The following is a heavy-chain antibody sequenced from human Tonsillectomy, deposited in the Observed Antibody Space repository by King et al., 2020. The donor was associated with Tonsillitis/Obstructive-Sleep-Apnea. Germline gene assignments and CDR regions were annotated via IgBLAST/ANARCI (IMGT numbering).Heavy chain of an antibody. CDR3: AGDPGADY. CDR1: GGSISSIRYY. J-gene: IGHJ4*02. Sequence: LQLQESGPGLVKPSETLSLTCSVSGGSISSIRYYWVWIRQPPGKGLEWIGSIYYSGSTYYNPSLKSRVTMAVDTSRNQFSLKLHSVTAVDTAVYFCAGDPGADYWGQGTLVTVSS. V-gene: IGHV4-39*01. CDR2: IYYSGST.